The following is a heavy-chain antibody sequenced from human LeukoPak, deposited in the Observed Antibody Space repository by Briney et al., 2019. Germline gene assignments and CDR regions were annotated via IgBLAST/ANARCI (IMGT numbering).Heavy chain of an antibody. CDR3: ARWVITAADIDY. V-gene: IGHV3-30*03. CDR1: GFTFSSCG. D-gene: IGHD2-15*01. J-gene: IGHJ4*02. Sequence: PGTSLRLSCAASGFTFSSCGMHWVRQAPGKGLEWVAVISYDGSEKYYADSVKGRFTISRDNSKNTLYLQMNSPRPEDTAVYYCARWVITAADIDYWGQGTLVTVSS. CDR2: ISYDGSEK.